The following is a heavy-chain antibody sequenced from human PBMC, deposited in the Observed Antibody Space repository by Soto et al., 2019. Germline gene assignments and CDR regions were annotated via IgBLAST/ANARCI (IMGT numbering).Heavy chain of an antibody. Sequence: QVQLVESGGGVVQSGRSLRLSCAASGFTFSSYGMHWVRQAPGKGLEWVAVISYDGSNKYYADSVKGRFTISRDNSKNTLYLQMNSLRAEDTAVYYCAKGRSIAAAVSGMDVWGQGTTVTVSS. CDR2: ISYDGSNK. CDR1: GFTFSSYG. J-gene: IGHJ6*02. D-gene: IGHD6-13*01. V-gene: IGHV3-30*18. CDR3: AKGRSIAAAVSGMDV.